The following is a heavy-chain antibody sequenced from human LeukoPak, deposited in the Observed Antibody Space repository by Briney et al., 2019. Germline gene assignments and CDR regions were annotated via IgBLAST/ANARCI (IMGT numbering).Heavy chain of an antibody. D-gene: IGHD2-2*02. CDR1: GGSISSYY. CDR2: IYTSGST. V-gene: IGHV4-4*09. J-gene: IGHJ5*02. Sequence: PSETLSLTCTVSGGSISSYYWSWIRQPPGKGLEWIGYIYTSGSTNYNPSLKGRVTISMDTSKNQFSLKLSSVTAADTAVYYCARHQSYCTSTSCYTEWFDPWGQGTLVTVSS. CDR3: ARHQSYCTSTSCYTEWFDP.